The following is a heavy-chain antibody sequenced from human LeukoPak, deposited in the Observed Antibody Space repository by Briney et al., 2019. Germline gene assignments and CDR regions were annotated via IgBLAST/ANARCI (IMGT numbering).Heavy chain of an antibody. Sequence: GGSLRLSCAASGFTFSSYAMSWVRQAPGKGLEWVSAISGSGGSTYYADSVKGRFTISRDNSKNTLYLQMNSLRAEDTAVYYCAKRPIAARQGTLGGYFDYWGQGTLVTVSS. CDR3: AKRPIAARQGTLGGYFDY. CDR2: ISGSGGST. V-gene: IGHV3-23*01. CDR1: GFTFSSYA. D-gene: IGHD6-6*01. J-gene: IGHJ4*02.